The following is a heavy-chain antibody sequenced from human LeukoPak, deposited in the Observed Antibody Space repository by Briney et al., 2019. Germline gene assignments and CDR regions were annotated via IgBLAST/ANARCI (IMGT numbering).Heavy chain of an antibody. V-gene: IGHV3-48*03. D-gene: IGHD3-16*02. Sequence: PGGSLRLSCAASGFTFSSYEMNWVRQAPGKGLEWVSYISSSGSTIHYADSVKGRFTISRDNAKNSLYLQMNSLRAEDTAVYYCARGPYYDYVWGSYRYPFDYWGQGTLVTVSS. CDR3: ARGPYYDYVWGSYRYPFDY. CDR1: GFTFSSYE. CDR2: ISSSGSTI. J-gene: IGHJ4*02.